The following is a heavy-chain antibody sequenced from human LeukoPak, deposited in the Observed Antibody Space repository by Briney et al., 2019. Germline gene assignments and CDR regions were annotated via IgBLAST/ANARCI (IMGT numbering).Heavy chain of an antibody. CDR3: AKGRGTTVTSAANY. D-gene: IGHD4-17*01. CDR1: GFTFSSYA. V-gene: IGHV3-23*01. CDR2: IGGSGDNT. Sequence: GGSLRLSCAASGFTFSSYAMSWVRQAPGKGLEWVSSIGGSGDNTFYADSVKDRFTISRDNSKNSLFLQMNSLRAEDTAVYYCAKGRGTTVTSAANYWGQGTLVTVSS. J-gene: IGHJ4*02.